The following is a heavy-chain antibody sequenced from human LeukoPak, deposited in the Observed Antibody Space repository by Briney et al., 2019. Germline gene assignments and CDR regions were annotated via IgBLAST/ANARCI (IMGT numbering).Heavy chain of an antibody. CDR3: ARHPPQTLDAFDI. Sequence: SETLSLTCAVSGYSISSGYYWGWIRQPPGKGLEWIGSIYHSGGTYYNPSLKSRVTISVDTSKNQFSLKLSSVTAADTAVYYCARHPPQTLDAFDIWGQGTMVTVSS. CDR1: GYSISSGYY. J-gene: IGHJ3*02. V-gene: IGHV4-38-2*01. CDR2: IYHSGGT.